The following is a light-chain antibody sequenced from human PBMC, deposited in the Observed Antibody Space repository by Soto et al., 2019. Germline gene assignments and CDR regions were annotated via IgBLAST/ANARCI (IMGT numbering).Light chain of an antibody. Sequence: QSVLTQPASVSGSPGQSIGISCTGTSSDVGAYNYVSWYQQHPGKVPKLVIYDVTNRPSGVSDRFSGSKSGNTASLTISGLQAEDEADYYCSSYTSNTTPYVFGTGTKVTVL. CDR3: SSYTSNTTPYV. CDR2: DVT. J-gene: IGLJ1*01. V-gene: IGLV2-14*01. CDR1: SSDVGAYNY.